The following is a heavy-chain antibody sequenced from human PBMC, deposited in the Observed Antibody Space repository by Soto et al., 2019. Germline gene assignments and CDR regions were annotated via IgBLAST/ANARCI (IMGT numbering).Heavy chain of an antibody. CDR1: GVSISSYY. CDR2: IYYSGST. J-gene: IGHJ5*02. Sequence: SETLSLTCTFSGVSISSYYWSWIRQPPGKGLEWIGYIYYSGSTNYNPSLKSRVTISVDTSKNQFSLKLSSVTAADTAVYYCARPHGGSSGWDNWFDPWGQGTLVTISS. V-gene: IGHV4-59*01. CDR3: ARPHGGSSGWDNWFDP. D-gene: IGHD6-25*01.